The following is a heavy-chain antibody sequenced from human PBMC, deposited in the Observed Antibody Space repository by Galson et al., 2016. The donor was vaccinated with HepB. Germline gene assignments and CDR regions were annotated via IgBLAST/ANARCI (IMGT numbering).Heavy chain of an antibody. CDR3: AREWGTLVGVTDAFDI. V-gene: IGHV3-33*01. CDR1: GFIFSTYG. CDR2: IWFDGSNK. J-gene: IGHJ3*02. Sequence: SLRLSCAASGFIFSTYGMHWVRQAPGKGLEWVAFIWFDGSNKYYADSVKGRFTISKDNSKNTLFLQMNSLRVEDTAVYYCAREWGTLVGVTDAFDIWGQGTMVIVSS. D-gene: IGHD4/OR15-4a*01.